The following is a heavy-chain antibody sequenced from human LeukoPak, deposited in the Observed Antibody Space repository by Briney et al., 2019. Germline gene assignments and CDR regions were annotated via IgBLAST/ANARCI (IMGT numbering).Heavy chain of an antibody. Sequence: GGSLRLSCAASGFTFSSYGMHWVRQAPGKGLEWVAVISYDGSNKYYADSVKGRFTISRDNSKNTLYLQMNSLRAEDTAVYYCAKGLWFDPRGQGTLVTVSS. CDR3: AKGLWFDP. CDR1: GFTFSSYG. V-gene: IGHV3-30*18. J-gene: IGHJ5*02. CDR2: ISYDGSNK.